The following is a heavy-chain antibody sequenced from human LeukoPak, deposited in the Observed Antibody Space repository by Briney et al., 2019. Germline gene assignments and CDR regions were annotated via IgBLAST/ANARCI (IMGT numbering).Heavy chain of an antibody. CDR2: INSDGSST. V-gene: IGHV3-74*01. D-gene: IGHD3-10*01. J-gene: IGHJ3*02. CDR3: ATSSLRGVKGALDI. CDR1: GFTFSSYW. Sequence: GGSLRLSCAASGFTFSSYWMHWVRQAPGKGLVWVSRINSDGSSTSYADSVKGRVTISRDNSKNTLFLQMNSLRAEDTAIYYCATSSLRGVKGALDIWGQGTKVTVSS.